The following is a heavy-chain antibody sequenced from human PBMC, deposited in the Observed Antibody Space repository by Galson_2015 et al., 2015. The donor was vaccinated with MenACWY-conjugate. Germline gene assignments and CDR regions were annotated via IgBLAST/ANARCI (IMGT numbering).Heavy chain of an antibody. D-gene: IGHD6-19*01. CDR1: GYTFTSYG. V-gene: IGHV1-18*01. Sequence: SVKVSCKASGYTFTSYGISWVRQAPGQGLEWMGWISAYNGNTNYAQKLQGRVTMTTDTSASTAYMELRSLRSDDTAVYYCARDEGEQWLHNKNYYYYYMDVWGKGTTVTVSS. CDR3: ARDEGEQWLHNKNYYYYYMDV. J-gene: IGHJ6*03. CDR2: ISAYNGNT.